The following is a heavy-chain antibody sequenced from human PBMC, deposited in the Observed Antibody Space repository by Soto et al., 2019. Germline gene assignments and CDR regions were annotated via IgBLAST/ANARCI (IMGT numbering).Heavy chain of an antibody. V-gene: IGHV1-69*02. D-gene: IGHD3-9*01. CDR3: ASWTNLTGFYYYGMDV. CDR1: GGTFSSYP. J-gene: IGHJ6*02. CDR2: IIPVLGIA. Sequence: SVKVSCKASGGTFSSYPISWVRQAPGQGLEWMGRIIPVLGIANYAQKFQGRVTMTTDTSTSTAYMELRSLRSDDTAVYYCASWTNLTGFYYYGMDVWGQGTTVTVSS.